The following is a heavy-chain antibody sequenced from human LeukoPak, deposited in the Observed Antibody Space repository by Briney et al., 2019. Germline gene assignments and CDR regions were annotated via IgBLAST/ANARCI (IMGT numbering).Heavy chain of an antibody. CDR1: GGSFSDYY. Sequence: SETLSLTCAVYGGSFSDYYWSWIRQPPGKGLEWIGEIKHSGSTNYNPSLKSRVTISVDTSKNQFSLKLNSVTAADTAVYYCARPTAAGYFQHWGQGTPVTVSS. D-gene: IGHD4-17*01. V-gene: IGHV4-34*01. J-gene: IGHJ1*01. CDR2: IKHSGST. CDR3: ARPTAAGYFQH.